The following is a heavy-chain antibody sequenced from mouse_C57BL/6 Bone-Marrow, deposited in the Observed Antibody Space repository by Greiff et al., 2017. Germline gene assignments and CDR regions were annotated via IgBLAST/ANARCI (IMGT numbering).Heavy chain of an antibody. D-gene: IGHD2-1*01. CDR2: ISSGGSYT. V-gene: IGHV5-6*01. CDR1: GFTFSSYG. CDR3: ARGPYGNYGWFAY. Sequence: EVQRVESGGDLVKPGGSLKLSCAASGFTFSSYGMSWVRQTPDKRLEWVATISSGGSYTYYPDSVKGRFTISRDNAKNTLYLQMSSLKSEDTAMYYCARGPYGNYGWFAYWGQGTLVTVSA. J-gene: IGHJ3*01.